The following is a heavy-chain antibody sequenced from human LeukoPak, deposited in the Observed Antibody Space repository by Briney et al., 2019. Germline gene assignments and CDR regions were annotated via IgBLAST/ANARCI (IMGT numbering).Heavy chain of an antibody. CDR2: ISPSGGIT. Sequence: GGSLRLSCAASGFTFRSHGMNWVRQAPGKGLEWVSGISPSGGITYYTDSVKGRFTISRDNSKNTLYLQMNSLRAEDTAVYYCAKDFFDGSFYYFDYWGQGTLVTVSS. V-gene: IGHV3-23*01. J-gene: IGHJ4*02. CDR1: GFTFRSHG. CDR3: AKDFFDGSFYYFDY. D-gene: IGHD3-3*01.